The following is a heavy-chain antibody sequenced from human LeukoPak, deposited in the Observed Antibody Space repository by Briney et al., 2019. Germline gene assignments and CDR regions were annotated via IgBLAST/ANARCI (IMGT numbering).Heavy chain of an antibody. J-gene: IGHJ5*02. Sequence: SETLSLTCTVSGGSISSGGYYWSWIRQHPGKGLEWIGYIYYSGSTYYNPSLKSRVTISVDTSKNQFSLKLSSVTAADTAVYYCARDLGRFGELYTAWGQGTLVTVSS. CDR2: IYYSGST. CDR1: GGSISSGGYY. V-gene: IGHV4-31*03. D-gene: IGHD3-10*01. CDR3: ARDLGRFGELYTA.